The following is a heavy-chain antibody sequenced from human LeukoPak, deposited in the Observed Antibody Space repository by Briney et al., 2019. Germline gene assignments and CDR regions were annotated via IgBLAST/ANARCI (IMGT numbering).Heavy chain of an antibody. D-gene: IGHD6-13*01. CDR3: ARDVGITVADSFDP. Sequence: ASVKVSCKASGYTFTDYCMHWVRQAPGQGLEWMGWINPNSGGTNYAQKFQGRVTMTTDTSTSTVYMEVRGLRSDDTAMYYCARDVGITVADSFDPWGQGTLVTVSS. V-gene: IGHV1-2*02. CDR2: INPNSGGT. J-gene: IGHJ5*02. CDR1: GYTFTDYC.